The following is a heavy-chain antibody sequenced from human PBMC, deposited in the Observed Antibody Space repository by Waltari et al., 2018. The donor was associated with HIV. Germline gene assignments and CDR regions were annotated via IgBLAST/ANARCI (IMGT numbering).Heavy chain of an antibody. CDR3: AKDQGPSGWDSL. CDR1: GFTFRSYA. D-gene: IGHD6-19*01. V-gene: IGHV3-23*01. CDR2: IGGSRVGR. Sequence: EVQLLESGGGLVQPGGSLRLSCAASGFTFRSYAMSWVRQAPAKGVEWVCAIGGSRVGRDYADSVKGRCTIARDNSKNALYVERNRLRAEYTAVYYCAKDQGPSGWDSLWGLGTLVTVSS. J-gene: IGHJ4*02.